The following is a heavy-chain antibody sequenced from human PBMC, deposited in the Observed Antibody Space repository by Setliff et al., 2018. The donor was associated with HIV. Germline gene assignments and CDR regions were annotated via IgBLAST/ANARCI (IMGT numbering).Heavy chain of an antibody. D-gene: IGHD5-12*01. CDR2: ISSDSSPI. CDR1: GFSFSKYS. Sequence: PGGSLRLSCAASGFSFSKYSMNWVRQAPGKGLEWLSYISSDSSPIYYADSVKGRFTISRDNAKNSLYLQMNSLRAEDTAVYYCARGALVATIDYFDYWGLGTLVTVSS. CDR3: ARGALVATIDYFDY. V-gene: IGHV3-48*01. J-gene: IGHJ4*02.